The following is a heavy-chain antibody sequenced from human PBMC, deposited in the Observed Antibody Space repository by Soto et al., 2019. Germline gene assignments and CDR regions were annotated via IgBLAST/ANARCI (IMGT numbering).Heavy chain of an antibody. D-gene: IGHD3-22*01. CDR2: ISAYNGNT. J-gene: IGHJ4*02. CDR3: AILQYYYDSSGYQFDY. V-gene: IGHV1-18*01. Sequence: ASVKVSCKASGYTFTSYGISWVRQAPGQGLEWMGWISAYNGNTNYAQKLQGRVTMTTDTSTSTAYMELRSLRSDDTAVYYCAILQYYYDSSGYQFDYWGQGTLVTVSS. CDR1: GYTFTSYG.